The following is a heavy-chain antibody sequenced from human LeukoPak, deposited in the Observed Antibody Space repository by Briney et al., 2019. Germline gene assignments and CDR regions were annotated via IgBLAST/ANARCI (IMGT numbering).Heavy chain of an antibody. V-gene: IGHV4-39*01. J-gene: IGHJ4*02. Sequence: PSETLSLTCNVSGGSISSNSFYWGWVRQPPGKGLEWIASMYYSGYTYHNPSLKSRVTISVDTSKNQFSLRLSSVTAADTAVYFCATPNPDHGGNLIWGQGTLVTVSS. CDR2: MYYSGYT. D-gene: IGHD4/OR15-4a*01. CDR3: ATPNPDHGGNLI. CDR1: GGSISSNSFY.